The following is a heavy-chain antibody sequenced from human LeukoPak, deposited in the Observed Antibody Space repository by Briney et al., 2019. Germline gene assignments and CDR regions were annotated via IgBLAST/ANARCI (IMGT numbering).Heavy chain of an antibody. D-gene: IGHD1-26*01. V-gene: IGHV3-30*02. CDR3: AKDWGARGCCGDYFDY. CDR1: GFMFSEYG. Sequence: GGSLGLSCAASGFMFSEYGMHWVRQTPGKGLEWVAFIRDDGSEKSFADSVKGRFTISRDNSKNTVSLQMNSLRSDDTGVYYCAKDWGARGCCGDYFDYWGQGSLVAVSS. CDR2: IRDDGSEK. J-gene: IGHJ4*02.